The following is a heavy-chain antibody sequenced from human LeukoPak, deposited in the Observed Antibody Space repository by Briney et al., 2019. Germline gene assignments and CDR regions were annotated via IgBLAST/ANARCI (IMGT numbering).Heavy chain of an antibody. V-gene: IGHV1-18*04. D-gene: IGHD3-3*01. CDR1: GYTFTSYY. CDR2: ISAYSGNT. CDR3: ARVGPNNYDFWSGYYFDY. J-gene: IGHJ4*02. Sequence: ASVKVSCKASGYTFTSYYMHWVRQAPGQGLEWMGWISAYSGNTNYAQKLQGRVTMATDTSTSTAYMELRSLRSDDTAVYYCARVGPNNYDFWSGYYFDYWGQGTLVTVSS.